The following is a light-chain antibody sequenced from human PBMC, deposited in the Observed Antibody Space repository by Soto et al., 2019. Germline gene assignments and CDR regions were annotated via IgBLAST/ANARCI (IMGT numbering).Light chain of an antibody. CDR2: EVS. CDR1: SSDVGGYNY. Sequence: SVLAQPASVSGSPGQSITISCTGTSSDVGGYNYVSWYQQHPGKAPKLMIYEVSNRLSGVSNRFSGSKSGNAASLTISGLQAVDEADYYCSSYTRSSTWVFGGGTKVTVL. V-gene: IGLV2-14*01. CDR3: SSYTRSSTWV. J-gene: IGLJ3*02.